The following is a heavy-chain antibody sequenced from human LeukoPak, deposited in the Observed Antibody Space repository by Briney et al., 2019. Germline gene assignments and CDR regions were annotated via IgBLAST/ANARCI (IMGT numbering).Heavy chain of an antibody. D-gene: IGHD2-15*01. CDR2: ISSSGSTI. V-gene: IGHV3-48*03. CDR3: AREGYCSGGSCYSTGYYGLDV. CDR1: GFTFSSYE. J-gene: IGHJ6*02. Sequence: PGGSLRLSCAASGFTFSSYEMNWVRQASGKGLEWVSYISSSGSTIYYADSVKGRFTISRDNAKNSLYLRMNSLRAEDTAVYYCAREGYCSGGSCYSTGYYGLDVWGQGTTVTVSS.